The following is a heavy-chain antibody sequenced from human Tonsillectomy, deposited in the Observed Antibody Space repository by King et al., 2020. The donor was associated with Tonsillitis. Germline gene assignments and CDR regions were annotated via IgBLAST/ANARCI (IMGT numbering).Heavy chain of an antibody. J-gene: IGHJ5*01. CDR3: ARLYSSGWYDS. CDR2: IDWDDDK. D-gene: IGHD6-19*01. V-gene: IGHV2-70*01. Sequence: QVTLRESGPALVKPTQTVTLTCTLSGFSLSTSGMSVSWIRQPPGKALEWLALIDWDDDKYYSTSLKTRLTISKDTSENQVVLTMTNMAPVDTATYYCARLYSSGWYDSWGQGTLVTVSS. CDR1: GFSLSTSGMS.